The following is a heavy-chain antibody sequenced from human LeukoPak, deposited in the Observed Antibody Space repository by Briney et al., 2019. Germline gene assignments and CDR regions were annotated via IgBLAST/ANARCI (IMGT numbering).Heavy chain of an antibody. Sequence: GGSLRLSCAASGFTFSSYSMNWVRQAPGKGLEWVSSISSSSSYIYYADSVKGRFTISRDNAKNSLYLQMNSLRAEDTAVYYCAIGYSSSSHYDYWGQGTLVTVSS. D-gene: IGHD6-6*01. CDR3: AIGYSSSSHYDY. CDR2: ISSSSSYI. V-gene: IGHV3-21*01. CDR1: GFTFSSYS. J-gene: IGHJ4*02.